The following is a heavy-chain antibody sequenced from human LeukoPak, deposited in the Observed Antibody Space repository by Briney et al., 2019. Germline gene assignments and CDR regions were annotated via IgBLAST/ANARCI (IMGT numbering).Heavy chain of an antibody. D-gene: IGHD3-22*01. CDR2: IYYSGST. V-gene: IGHV4-39*01. CDR1: GGSISSSSYY. CDR3: ARSAADYYDSSGPPRWFDP. Sequence: SETLSLTCTVSGGSISSSSYYWGWIRQPPGKGLEWLGSIYYSGSTYYNPSLKGRVTISVDTSKIQLSLKLSSVTAADTAVYYCARSAADYYDSSGPPRWFDPWGQGTLVTVSS. J-gene: IGHJ5*02.